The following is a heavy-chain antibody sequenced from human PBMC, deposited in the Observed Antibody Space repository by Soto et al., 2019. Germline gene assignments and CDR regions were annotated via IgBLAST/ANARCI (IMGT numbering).Heavy chain of an antibody. J-gene: IGHJ4*02. D-gene: IGHD1-26*01. V-gene: IGHV3-30-3*01. CDR1: GFTFSSYA. Sequence: QVQLVESGGGVVQPGRSLRLSCAASGFTFSSYAMHWVRQAPGKGLEWVAVISYDASNKYYADSVKGRFTISRDNSKNTLYLQMPTLRAEDTAVYYCAIVPSSSVRAHFDYGCQGTLVTGSS. CDR2: ISYDASNK. CDR3: AIVPSSSVRAHFDY.